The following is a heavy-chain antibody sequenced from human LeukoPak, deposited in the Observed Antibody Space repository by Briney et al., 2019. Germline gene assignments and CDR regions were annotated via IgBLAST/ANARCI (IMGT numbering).Heavy chain of an antibody. Sequence: PSETLSLTCIVSGGSISNSNYYWGWIRQPPGRGLEWIGSIFYDGSSDYNPSLKSRVTISVDTSKNKFSLKVNSVTAADTAVYFCARYYGSGRDGDYWVQGTLVTVSS. CDR3: ARYYGSGRDGDY. CDR1: GGSISNSNYY. D-gene: IGHD3-10*01. CDR2: IFYDGSS. V-gene: IGHV4-39*01. J-gene: IGHJ4*02.